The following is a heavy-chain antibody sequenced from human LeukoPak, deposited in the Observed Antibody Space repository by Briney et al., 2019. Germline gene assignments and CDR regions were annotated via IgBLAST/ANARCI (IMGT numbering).Heavy chain of an antibody. CDR2: IGASGSST. CDR1: KFIFSEYA. D-gene: IGHD3-22*01. CDR3: AKSPYYDSSGDAFEI. V-gene: IGHV3-23*01. J-gene: IGHJ3*02. Sequence: GGSLRLSCAASKFIFSEYAMDWVRQAPGKGLEWVAAIGASGSSTYYAASVEGRFTISRDNSKETLYLQMDSLRADDTAVYFCAKSPYYDSSGDAFEIWGQGTLVTVSS.